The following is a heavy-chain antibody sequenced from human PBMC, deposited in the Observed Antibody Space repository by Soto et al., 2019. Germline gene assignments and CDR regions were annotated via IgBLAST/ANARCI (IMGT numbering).Heavy chain of an antibody. J-gene: IGHJ4*02. V-gene: IGHV1-3*05. CDR3: AGAVAEAAYFDY. Sequence: QVQLVQSGAEEKKPGASVKVSCKASGYTFTGYAMHWVRQAPGQRLEWMGWINAGNGNTKYSQKFQGRVTITRDTSATTANMELSSLRSEDTAVYYCAGAVAEAAYFDYWGQGTLVTVAS. D-gene: IGHD6-19*01. CDR2: INAGNGNT. CDR1: GYTFTGYA.